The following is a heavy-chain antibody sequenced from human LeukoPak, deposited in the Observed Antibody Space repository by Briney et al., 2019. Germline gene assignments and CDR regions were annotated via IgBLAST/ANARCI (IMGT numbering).Heavy chain of an antibody. J-gene: IGHJ3*02. CDR1: GYSFTNLC. CDR2: IYPADSNT. CDR3: ARPRLAAAGSAFDI. Sequence: GESLKISCQGYGYSFTNLCIGWVRQMPGKGLEWMGIIYPADSNTIYNPSFQGQVTISADKSISTAYLQWSNLKASDTAIYYCARPRLAAAGSAFDIWGQGTMVTVSS. D-gene: IGHD6-13*01. V-gene: IGHV5-51*01.